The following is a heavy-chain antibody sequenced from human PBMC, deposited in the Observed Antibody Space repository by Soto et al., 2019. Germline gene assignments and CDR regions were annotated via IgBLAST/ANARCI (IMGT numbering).Heavy chain of an antibody. CDR2: INHSGST. CDR1: GGSFSGYY. CDR3: ARGWGRIFDY. Sequence: QVQLQQWGAGLLKPSETLSLTCAVYGGSFSGYYWNWIRQPPGKGLEWIGEINHSGSTNYNPSLMCRVTLSVDTSKNQFSLKLSSVTAADTAVYYCARGWGRIFDYWGQGTLVTVSS. J-gene: IGHJ4*02. V-gene: IGHV4-34*01. D-gene: IGHD7-27*01.